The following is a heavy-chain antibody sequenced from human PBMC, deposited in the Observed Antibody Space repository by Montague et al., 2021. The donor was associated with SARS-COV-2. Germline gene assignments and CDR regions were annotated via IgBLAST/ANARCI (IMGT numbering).Heavy chain of an antibody. D-gene: IGHD3-10*01. CDR3: ARVPPGLLWFGEIDY. CDR2: ISYDGSNK. CDR1: GFTFSSYA. Sequence: SRRLSLSASGFTFSSYAMHWVRQAPGKGLEWVAVISYDGSNKYYADSVKGRFTISRDNSKNTLYLQMNSLRAEDTAVYYCARVPPGLLWFGEIDYWGQGTLVTVSS. J-gene: IGHJ4*02. V-gene: IGHV3-30-3*01.